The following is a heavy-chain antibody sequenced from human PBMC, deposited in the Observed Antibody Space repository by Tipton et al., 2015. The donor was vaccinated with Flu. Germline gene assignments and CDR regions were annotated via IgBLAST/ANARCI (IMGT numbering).Heavy chain of an antibody. Sequence: LRLSCTVSGGSVSSGSYYWSWIRQPPGKGLEWIGYIYYSGSTNYNPSLKSRVTISVDTSKNQFSLKLSSVTAADTAVYYCARTLTTQWLVYWYFDLRGRGTLVTVSS. J-gene: IGHJ2*01. CDR1: GGSVSSGSYY. D-gene: IGHD6-19*01. CDR2: IYYSGST. V-gene: IGHV4-61*01. CDR3: ARTLTTQWLVYWYFDL.